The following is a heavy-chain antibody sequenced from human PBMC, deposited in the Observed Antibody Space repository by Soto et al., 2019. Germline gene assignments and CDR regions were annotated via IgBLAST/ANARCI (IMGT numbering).Heavy chain of an antibody. J-gene: IGHJ4*02. V-gene: IGHV4-39*01. CDR3: ARLGMDVDFDY. D-gene: IGHD1-20*01. Sequence: QLQLQESGPGLVKPSETLSLTCTVSGGSISSSSYYWGWFRQPPGKGLVWIGCIYYSGSTYYNPSLKSRVPLSVDTSKNQYSLRLSAVTAADTAVYYWARLGMDVDFDYWGQGTLVTVSS. CDR2: IYYSGST. CDR1: GGSISSSSYY.